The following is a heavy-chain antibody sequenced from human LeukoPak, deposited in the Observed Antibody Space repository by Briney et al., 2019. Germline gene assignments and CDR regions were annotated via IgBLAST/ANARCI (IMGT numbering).Heavy chain of an antibody. J-gene: IGHJ4*02. Sequence: GASVKVSCKVSGYTLTELSTHWVRQAPGKGLEWMGGFDPEDGETIYAQKFQGRVTMTEDTSTDTAYMELSSLRSEDTAVYYCATTTAAAVNFDYWGQGTLVTVSS. V-gene: IGHV1-24*01. CDR2: FDPEDGET. D-gene: IGHD6-13*01. CDR1: GYTLTELS. CDR3: ATTTAAAVNFDY.